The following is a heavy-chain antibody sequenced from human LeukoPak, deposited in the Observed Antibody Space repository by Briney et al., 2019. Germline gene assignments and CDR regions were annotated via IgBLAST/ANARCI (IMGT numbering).Heavy chain of an antibody. CDR1: GGSISSYY. J-gene: IGHJ4*02. CDR2: IYYSGST. D-gene: IGHD6-6*01. V-gene: IGHV4-59*12. Sequence: SETLSLTCTVSGGSISSYYWSWIRQPPGKGLEWIGYIYYSGSTNYNPSLKSRVTISVDTSKNQFSLQLTSLTAADTAVYYCAREGQQLVPPFDYWGQGTLVTVSS. CDR3: AREGQQLVPPFDY.